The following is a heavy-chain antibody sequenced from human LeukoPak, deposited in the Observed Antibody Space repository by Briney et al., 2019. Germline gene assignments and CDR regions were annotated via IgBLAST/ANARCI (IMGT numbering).Heavy chain of an antibody. J-gene: IGHJ3*02. CDR2: ITHSGST. CDR1: GGSFSTYY. Sequence: SETLSLTCAVYGGSFSTYYWSWIRQPPGKGLEWIGEITHSGSTNYSPSLKSRVTISLDMSKNQFSLRLTSVTAADTAVYYCAKATSHDAFDIWGQGTMVTVSS. CDR3: AKATSHDAFDI. D-gene: IGHD2-2*01. V-gene: IGHV4-34*01.